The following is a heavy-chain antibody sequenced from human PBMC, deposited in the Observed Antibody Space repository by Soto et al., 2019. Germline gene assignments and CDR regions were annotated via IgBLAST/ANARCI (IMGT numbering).Heavy chain of an antibody. CDR1: GGTFSSYA. V-gene: IGHV1-69*06. Sequence: GASVKVSCKASGGTFSSYAISWVRQAPGQGLEWMGGIIPIFGTANYAQKFQGRVTITADKSTSTAYMELSSLRSEDTAVYYCARVEVVAATDWFDPWGQGTLVTVSS. CDR2: IIPIFGTA. J-gene: IGHJ5*02. D-gene: IGHD2-15*01. CDR3: ARVEVVAATDWFDP.